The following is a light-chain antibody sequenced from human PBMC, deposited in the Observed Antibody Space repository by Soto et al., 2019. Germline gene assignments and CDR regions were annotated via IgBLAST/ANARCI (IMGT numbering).Light chain of an antibody. CDR2: GNS. Sequence: QSVLTQPPSVSGAPGQRVTISCTGSSSNIGAGYDVHRYHQLPGTAPKLLIYGNSNRPSGVPDRFSGSKSGTSASLAITGLQAEDEADYYCQSYDSSLSGSVFGGGTKVTVL. V-gene: IGLV1-40*01. J-gene: IGLJ3*02. CDR1: SSNIGAGYD. CDR3: QSYDSSLSGSV.